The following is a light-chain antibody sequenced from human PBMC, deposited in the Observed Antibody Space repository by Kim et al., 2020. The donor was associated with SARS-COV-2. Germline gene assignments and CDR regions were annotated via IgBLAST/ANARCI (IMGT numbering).Light chain of an antibody. V-gene: IGKV3-11*01. CDR1: HSVSIN. Sequence: PGEGATLSCTASHSVSINLAWYQQTPGQSPRLLIYDASIRATGIPDRFSGSGSGTDFTLTIGSLEPRDFAIYYCQQRGTWPPAVTFGGGTKVDIK. CDR3: QQRGTWPPAVT. CDR2: DAS. J-gene: IGKJ4*01.